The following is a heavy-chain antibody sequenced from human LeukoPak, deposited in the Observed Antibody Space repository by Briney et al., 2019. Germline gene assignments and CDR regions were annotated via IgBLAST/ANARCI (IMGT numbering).Heavy chain of an antibody. CDR2: ISAYNGNT. Sequence: ASVKVSCKASGYTFTSYGISWVRQAPGQGLEWMGWISAYNGNTNYAQKLQGRVTMTTDTSTSTAYMELRSLRSDDTAVYYCVRDLGSGWFNGWFDPWGQGTLVTVSS. V-gene: IGHV1-18*01. CDR3: VRDLGSGWFNGWFDP. CDR1: GYTFTSYG. D-gene: IGHD6-19*01. J-gene: IGHJ5*02.